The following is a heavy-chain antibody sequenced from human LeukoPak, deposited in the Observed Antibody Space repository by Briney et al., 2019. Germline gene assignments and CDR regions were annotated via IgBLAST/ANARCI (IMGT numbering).Heavy chain of an antibody. CDR2: IIPIFGTA. CDR3: ARDASYCSGGSCLFDY. J-gene: IGHJ4*02. D-gene: IGHD2-15*01. CDR1: GGTFSSYA. Sequence: AWVKVSCKPSGGTFSSYAISWVRQAPGRGREWVGGIIPIFGTANNAQKFQGRVTITADESTSTAYMELSSLRSEGTAVYYCARDASYCSGGSCLFDYWGQGTLVTVSS. V-gene: IGHV1-69*01.